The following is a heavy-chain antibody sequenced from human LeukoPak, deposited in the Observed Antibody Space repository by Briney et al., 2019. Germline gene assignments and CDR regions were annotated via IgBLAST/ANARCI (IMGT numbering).Heavy chain of an antibody. J-gene: IGHJ4*02. V-gene: IGHV1-3*01. CDR2: IKAGNGDT. CDR3: ARDDCGDTCYPGGY. Sequence: ASVKVSCKASGYIFTKYVVHWVRQAPGQRPEWMGWIKAGNGDTKYSQNFQDRLTITRDTSTSTVYMELSSLTSEDTALYYCARDDCGDTCYPGGYWGQGTLVTVSS. D-gene: IGHD2-21*01. CDR1: GYIFTKYV.